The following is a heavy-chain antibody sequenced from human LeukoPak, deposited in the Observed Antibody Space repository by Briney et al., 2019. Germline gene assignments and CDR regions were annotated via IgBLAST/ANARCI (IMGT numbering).Heavy chain of an antibody. CDR1: GFTFDDYA. V-gene: IGHV3-9*01. CDR2: ISWNSGSI. CDR3: ARDTRGESDY. Sequence: PGRSLRLSCAASGFTFDDYAMRWVRQAPGKGLEWVSGISWNSGSIGYADSVKGRFTISRDNAKNSLYLQMNSLRAEDTAMYYCARDTRGESDYWGHGTLVTVSS. J-gene: IGHJ4*01. D-gene: IGHD3-10*01.